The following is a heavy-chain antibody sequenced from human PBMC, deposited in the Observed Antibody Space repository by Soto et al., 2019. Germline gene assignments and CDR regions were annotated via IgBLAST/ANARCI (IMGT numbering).Heavy chain of an antibody. CDR1: GFTFRDCY. V-gene: IGHV3-11*01. Sequence: PGGSLRLSCATSGFTFRDCYFSWIRQAPGKGLEWISYISHSGKTIYYADSVKGRFTISRDDAKNTLYLQMNSLRAEDTAMYYCTRGDSGAFDVWGHGTMVTVSS. CDR3: TRGDSGAFDV. CDR2: ISHSGKTI. J-gene: IGHJ3*01.